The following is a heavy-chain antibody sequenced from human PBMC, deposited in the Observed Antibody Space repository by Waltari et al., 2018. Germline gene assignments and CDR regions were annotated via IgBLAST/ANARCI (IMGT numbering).Heavy chain of an antibody. Sequence: QVQLQESGPGLVQPSETLSHTCTVAGVSITNSYWSWIRQSAGKGLEWIGRIFASGSTNYNPSLKSRVTMSVDTSKNQFSLKLSSVTAADTAVYYCARHNDDYYNYYMDVWGKGTTVTISS. CDR1: GVSITNSY. CDR3: ARHNDDYYNYYMDV. D-gene: IGHD1-1*01. J-gene: IGHJ6*03. V-gene: IGHV4-4*07. CDR2: IFASGST.